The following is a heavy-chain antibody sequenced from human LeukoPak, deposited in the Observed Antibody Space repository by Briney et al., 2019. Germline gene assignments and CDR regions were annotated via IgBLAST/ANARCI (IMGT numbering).Heavy chain of an antibody. CDR1: GGSISSSNW. V-gene: IGHV4-4*02. Sequence: SETLSLTCAVSGGSISSSNWWSWVRQPPGKGLEWIGEINHSGSTNYNPSLKSRVTISVDTSKNQFSLKLSSVTAADTAVYYCARHSKPAFDYWGQGTLVTVSS. J-gene: IGHJ4*02. CDR3: ARHSKPAFDY. D-gene: IGHD2-15*01. CDR2: INHSGST.